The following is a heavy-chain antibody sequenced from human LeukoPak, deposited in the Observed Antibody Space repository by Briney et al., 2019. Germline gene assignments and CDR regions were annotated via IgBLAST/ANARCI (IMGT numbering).Heavy chain of an antibody. D-gene: IGHD4-17*01. CDR1: GFTFSSYA. CDR3: ARGAYGDYDHFDY. J-gene: IGHJ4*02. CDR2: ISGSGGST. Sequence: PGGSLRLSCAASGFTFSSYAMSWVRQAPGKGLEWVSAISGSGGSTYYADSVKGRFTISRDNSKNTLYLQKNSLRAEDTAVYYCARGAYGDYDHFDYWGQGTLVTVSS. V-gene: IGHV3-23*01.